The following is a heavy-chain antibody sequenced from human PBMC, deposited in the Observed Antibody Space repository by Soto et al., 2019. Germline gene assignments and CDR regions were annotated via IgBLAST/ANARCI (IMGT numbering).Heavy chain of an antibody. J-gene: IGHJ4*02. CDR3: VRLTIVGAPNY. CDR1: GFTFSSYR. Sequence: GSLRLSCVASGFTFSSYRMHWVRQAPGKGLVWVSLINNDGSSTIYADSVKGRFTISRDNAKNTLYLQMNSLRAEDTAVYYCVRLTIVGAPNYWGQGTLVTVSS. CDR2: INNDGSST. D-gene: IGHD1-26*01. V-gene: IGHV3-74*01.